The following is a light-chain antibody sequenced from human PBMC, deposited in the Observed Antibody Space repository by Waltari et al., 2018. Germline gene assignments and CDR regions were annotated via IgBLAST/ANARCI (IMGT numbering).Light chain of an antibody. CDR1: QSXXXX. CDR3: XXYNNWPLT. V-gene: IGKV3-15*01. Sequence: EIVMXQXPATLSVSPGERATLXCRASQSXXXXLAWYQQKPGRAPRLLIYGASTRATGIPARFSGSGSGTEFTLXISSLQSEDFAXYXCXXYNNWPLTFGXXTKVEIK. J-gene: IGKJ4*01. CDR2: GAS.